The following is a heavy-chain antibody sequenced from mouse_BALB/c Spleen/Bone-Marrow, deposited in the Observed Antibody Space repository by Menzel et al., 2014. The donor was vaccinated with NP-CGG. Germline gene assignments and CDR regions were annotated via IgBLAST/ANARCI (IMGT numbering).Heavy chain of an antibody. Sequence: EVQVVESGGGLVKSGGSLKLSCAASGFSFSNYGMSWVRQTPEKRLEWVATISGDGRYTFYSDSVRGRFTISRDNAKYNLYLQLSSLRSADTVLYYCARHAYYDQTEVSFVYWGQGTLVTVSA. D-gene: IGHD2-4*01. CDR1: GFSFSNYG. J-gene: IGHJ3*01. V-gene: IGHV5-9-2*01. CDR3: ARHAYYDQTEVSFVY. CDR2: ISGDGRYT.